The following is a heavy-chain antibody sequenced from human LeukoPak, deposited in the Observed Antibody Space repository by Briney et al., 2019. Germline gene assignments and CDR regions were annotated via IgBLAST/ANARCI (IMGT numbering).Heavy chain of an antibody. D-gene: IGHD4-17*01. J-gene: IGHJ5*01. Sequence: SETLSLTCTVSGVSITNSYWNWIRQPPGRGLEWIGRISYGGSTNYNPSLKSRVIISRDTSKNQFSLELTSVTAADTAIYYCAKRIIEARENGDSNWLDPWGQGTLVTVSS. CDR1: GVSITNSY. CDR2: ISYGGST. V-gene: IGHV4-59*08. CDR3: AKRIIEARENGDSNWLDP.